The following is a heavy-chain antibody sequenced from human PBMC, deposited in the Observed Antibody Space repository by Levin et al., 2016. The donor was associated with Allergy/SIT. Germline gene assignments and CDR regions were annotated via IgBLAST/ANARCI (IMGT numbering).Heavy chain of an antibody. D-gene: IGHD3-16*02. J-gene: IGHJ3*02. CDR3: ARQPMITFGGVIVPLGPAFDI. V-gene: IGHV4-39*01. Sequence: WIRQPPGKGLEWIGSIYYSGSTYYNPSLKSRVTISVDTSKNQFSLKLSSVTAADTAVYYCARQPMITFGGVIVPLGPAFDIWGQGTMVTVSS. CDR2: IYYSGST.